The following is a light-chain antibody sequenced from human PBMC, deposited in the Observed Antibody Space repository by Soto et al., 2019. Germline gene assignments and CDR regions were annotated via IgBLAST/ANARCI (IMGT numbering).Light chain of an antibody. V-gene: IGKV3-11*01. J-gene: IGKJ5*01. CDR2: DAS. CDR1: QSVSSN. CDR3: QHRNNWPPG. Sequence: IVWTQSPAPLSLSPGERATLSCRASQSVSSNLAWYQQKPGQAPRFLIFDASNRATGTPARFSGSGSGTDFTLTISSLEPEDFAVYYCQHRNNWPPGFGQGTRLEI.